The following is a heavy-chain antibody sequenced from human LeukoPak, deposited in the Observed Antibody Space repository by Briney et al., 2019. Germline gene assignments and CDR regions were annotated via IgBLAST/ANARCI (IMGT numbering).Heavy chain of an antibody. CDR2: IIPIFGTA. D-gene: IGHD6-19*01. Sequence: SVKVSCKASGGTFSSYAISWVRQAPGQGLEWMGGIIPIFGTANYAQKFQGRVTITADKSTSTAYMELSSLRSEGTAVYYCARANSSGWYGGDWFDPWGQGTLVTVSS. V-gene: IGHV1-69*06. CDR3: ARANSSGWYGGDWFDP. J-gene: IGHJ5*02. CDR1: GGTFSSYA.